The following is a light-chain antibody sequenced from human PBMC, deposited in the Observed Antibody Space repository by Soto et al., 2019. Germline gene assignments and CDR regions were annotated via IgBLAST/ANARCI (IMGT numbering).Light chain of an antibody. CDR2: DVN. Sequence: QSALTQPASVSGSPGQSITISCTGTRSDVGGYNYVSWYQQHPGKAPKLMIYDVNNRPSGVSNRFSGSKSGNTASLTISGLQAEDEADYYCTSYTTSSTVLFGGGTKLTVL. CDR3: TSYTTSSTVL. J-gene: IGLJ2*01. V-gene: IGLV2-14*03. CDR1: RSDVGGYNY.